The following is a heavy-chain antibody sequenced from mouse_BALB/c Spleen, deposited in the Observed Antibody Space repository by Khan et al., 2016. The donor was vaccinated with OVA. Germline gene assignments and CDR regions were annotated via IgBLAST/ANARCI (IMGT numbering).Heavy chain of an antibody. CDR3: ARSYDGAWFAY. Sequence: QFQLQQSGPELVKPGASVKMSCKVSGYTFTDYVISWVKQRTGQGLEWIGEIYPGSGSTYYNEKFKGKATLTADKSSNTVNMQVSSLTSEDSAVFFCARSYDGAWFAYWGQGTLVTVSA. CDR2: IYPGSGST. CDR1: GYTFTDYV. J-gene: IGHJ3*01. V-gene: IGHV1-81*01. D-gene: IGHD1-1*01.